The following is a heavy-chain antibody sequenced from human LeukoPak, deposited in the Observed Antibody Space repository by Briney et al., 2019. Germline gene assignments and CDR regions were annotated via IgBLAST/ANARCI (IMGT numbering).Heavy chain of an antibody. CDR1: GFTFSSYS. J-gene: IGHJ3*02. CDR2: ISSSSSTI. CDR3: ARARYYYDSSGYFYAFDI. Sequence: GGSLRLSCAASGFTFSSYSMNWVRQAPGKGLEWVSYISSSSSTIYYADSVKGRFTISRDNAKNSLYLQMNSLRAEDTAVYYCARARYYYDSSGYFYAFDIWGQGTMVTVSS. V-gene: IGHV3-48*01. D-gene: IGHD3-22*01.